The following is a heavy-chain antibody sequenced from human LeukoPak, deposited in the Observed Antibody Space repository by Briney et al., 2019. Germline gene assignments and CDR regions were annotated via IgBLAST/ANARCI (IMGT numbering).Heavy chain of an antibody. CDR1: GFTLSSYA. Sequence: PGGSLRLSCAASGFTLSSYAMSGVRQAPGKGLECVSAISGSGGSTYYADSVKGRFTISRDNSKNTLYLQMNSLRAEDTAVYYCAKESPLLVVVSTPYFDYWGQGTLVTVSS. CDR2: ISGSGGST. V-gene: IGHV3-23*01. J-gene: IGHJ4*02. D-gene: IGHD3-22*01. CDR3: AKESPLLVVVSTPYFDY.